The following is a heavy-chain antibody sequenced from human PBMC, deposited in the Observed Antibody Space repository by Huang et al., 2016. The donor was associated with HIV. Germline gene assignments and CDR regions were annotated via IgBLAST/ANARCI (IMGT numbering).Heavy chain of an antibody. Sequence: QLQLQESGSRLVRPSETLSLTCAVSVGSIISSGYSWSWIRQPPGKGLEWIGYIYHSGTASYNPSLKSRVTMSVDTSKDRFSLKLTSVTAADTAVYYCARDLYSSGWHAFDTWGQGTMVTVSS. D-gene: IGHD6-19*01. CDR2: IYHSGTA. V-gene: IGHV4-30-2*01. CDR1: VGSIISSGYS. CDR3: ARDLYSSGWHAFDT. J-gene: IGHJ3*02.